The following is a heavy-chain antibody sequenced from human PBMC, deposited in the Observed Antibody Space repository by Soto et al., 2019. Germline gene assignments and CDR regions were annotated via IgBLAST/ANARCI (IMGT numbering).Heavy chain of an antibody. CDR1: GGSISSSNW. J-gene: IGHJ4*02. CDR3: ARDETGNHRLLDY. D-gene: IGHD3-10*01. Sequence: SETLSLTCAVSGGSISSSNWWSWVRQPPGKGLEWIGEIYHSGSTNYNPSLKSRVTISVDKSKNQFSLKLSSVTAADTAVYYCARDETGNHRLLDYWGQGTLVTVSS. V-gene: IGHV4-4*02. CDR2: IYHSGST.